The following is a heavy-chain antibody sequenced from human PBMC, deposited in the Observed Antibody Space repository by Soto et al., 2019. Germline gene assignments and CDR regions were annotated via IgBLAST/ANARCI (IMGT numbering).Heavy chain of an antibody. D-gene: IGHD6-13*01. Sequence: QVQLQESGPGLVEPSQTLSLTCNVSGDSISSGGYHWSWIRQHPGKGLEWIVYIYYSGDTYYNPSRRSRVALSVHTSKNQFSLNLTSATAAVTAVYYCARLAYSSRGGQFFDYWGQGVLVTVSS. CDR3: ARLAYSSRGGQFFDY. J-gene: IGHJ4*02. V-gene: IGHV4-31*03. CDR2: IYYSGDT. CDR1: GDSISSGGYH.